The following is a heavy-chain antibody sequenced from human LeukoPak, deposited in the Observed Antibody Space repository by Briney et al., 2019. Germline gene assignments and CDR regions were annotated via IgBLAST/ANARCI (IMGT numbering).Heavy chain of an antibody. D-gene: IGHD1-26*01. V-gene: IGHV4-30-2*01. J-gene: IGHJ4*02. CDR2: IYHSGST. CDR3: ASSDPDSTPFDY. CDR1: GVSISSGGYY. Sequence: SQTLSLTCTVSGVSISSGGYYWSWLRQPPGKGLEWIGYIYHSGSTYYNPSLKSRVTISVDRSKNQFSLKLSSVTAADTAVYYCASSDPDSTPFDYWGQGTLVTVSS.